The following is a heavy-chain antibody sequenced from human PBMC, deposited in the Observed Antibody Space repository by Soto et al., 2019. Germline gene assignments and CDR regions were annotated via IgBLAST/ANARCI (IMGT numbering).Heavy chain of an antibody. V-gene: IGHV3-23*01. CDR3: TREASSLGFAFDP. J-gene: IGHJ3*01. CDR1: GFTFSHYA. CDR2: IFGSGAPT. Sequence: EVQLLESGGGLVQPGGSLRLSCAASGFTFSHYAMSWVRQAPGKGLQWVSTIFGSGAPTHYADSVKGRFGISRDNSNNMLFLEMNSLKDEDTAVYYCTREASSLGFAFDPWGQGTRVAVSS. D-gene: IGHD3-16*01.